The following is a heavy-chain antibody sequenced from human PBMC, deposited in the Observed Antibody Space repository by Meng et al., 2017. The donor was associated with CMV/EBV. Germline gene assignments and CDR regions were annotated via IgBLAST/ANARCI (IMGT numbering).Heavy chain of an antibody. CDR2: ISSSSSTI. V-gene: IGHV3-48*04. CDR1: GFTFSSYS. Sequence: GESLKTSCAASGFTFSSYSMNWVRQAPGKGLEWVSYISSSSSTIYYADSVKGRFTISRDNAKNSLYLQMNSLRAEDTAVYYCARETWQWLVGVWGQGTTVTVSS. D-gene: IGHD6-19*01. CDR3: ARETWQWLVGV. J-gene: IGHJ6*02.